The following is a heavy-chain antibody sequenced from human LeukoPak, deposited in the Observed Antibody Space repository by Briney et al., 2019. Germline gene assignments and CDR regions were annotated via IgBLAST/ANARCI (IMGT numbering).Heavy chain of an antibody. CDR1: GGSISSYY. Sequence: SETLSLTCTASGGSISSYYWSWIRQPPGKGLEWIGYIYYSGSTNYNPSLKSRVTISVDTSKNQFSLKLSSVTAADTAVYYCARGGSYRSFDYWGQGTLVTVSS. V-gene: IGHV4-59*01. CDR3: ARGGSYRSFDY. D-gene: IGHD3-16*02. J-gene: IGHJ4*02. CDR2: IYYSGST.